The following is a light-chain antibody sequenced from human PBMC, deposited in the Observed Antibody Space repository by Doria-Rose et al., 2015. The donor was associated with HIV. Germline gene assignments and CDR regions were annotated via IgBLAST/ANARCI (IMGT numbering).Light chain of an antibody. CDR2: LGS. V-gene: IGKV2-28*01. J-gene: IGKJ2*01. CDR3: MQALQTPYT. CDR1: QSLLHTIGYNY. Sequence: VLTQSPLSLPVTPGQPASISCRSSQSLLHTIGYNYLDWYLQKPGQSPQLLIYLGSNRASGVPDRFSGSGSGTDFTLKISRVEVEDVGVYYCMQALQTPYTFGQGTKLEIK.